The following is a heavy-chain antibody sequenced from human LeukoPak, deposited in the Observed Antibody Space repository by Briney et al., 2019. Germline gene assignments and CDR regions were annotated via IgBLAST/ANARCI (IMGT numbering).Heavy chain of an antibody. CDR1: GGTFSSYA. CDR3: AGDFRSYFDY. V-gene: IGHV1-69*13. Sequence: GASVKVSCKASGGTFSSYAISWVRQAPGQGLEWMGGIIPIFGTANYAQKFQGRVTITADESTSTAYMELSSLRSEDTAVYYCAGDFRSYFDYWGQATLVTVSS. J-gene: IGHJ4*02. CDR2: IIPIFGTA.